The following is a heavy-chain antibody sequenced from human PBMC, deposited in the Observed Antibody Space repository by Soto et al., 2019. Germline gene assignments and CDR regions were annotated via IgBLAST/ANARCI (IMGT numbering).Heavy chain of an antibody. CDR2: INHSAIT. V-gene: IGHV4-34*01. Sequence: QVQLQQWGAGLLKPSETLSLTCAVYGGSFSGYYWSWIRQPPGKGLEWIGEINHSAITSYNPYLKSRVTISVDTSKNQFSLKLHSVTAADTAVYYCARGGGSADNYFGPWGQGTLVTVSS. J-gene: IGHJ5*02. CDR3: ARGGGSADNYFGP. CDR1: GGSFSGYY. D-gene: IGHD3-16*01.